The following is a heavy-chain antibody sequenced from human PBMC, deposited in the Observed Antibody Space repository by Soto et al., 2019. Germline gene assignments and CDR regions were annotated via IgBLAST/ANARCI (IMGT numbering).Heavy chain of an antibody. CDR2: IIPIFGTA. V-gene: IGHV1-69*13. D-gene: IGHD1-1*01. CDR3: ATRHFPEAKSKSLELRNSRPPWATKFRVDQLEPEQYYYGMDV. CDR1: GGTFSNSA. Sequence: GASVKVSCKASGGTFSNSAISWVRQAPGQGLEWMGGIIPIFGTANYVQKFQGRVTITAGESSNTAYMELRSLRSEDTAMYYCATRHFPEAKSKSLELRNSRPPWATKFRVDQLEPEQYYYGMDVWGQGTTVTVSS. J-gene: IGHJ6*02.